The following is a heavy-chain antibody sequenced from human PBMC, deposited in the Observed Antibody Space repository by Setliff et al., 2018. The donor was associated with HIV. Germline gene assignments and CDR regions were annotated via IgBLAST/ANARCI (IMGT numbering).Heavy chain of an antibody. J-gene: IGHJ4*01. CDR2: INVGKGDT. V-gene: IGHV1-3*01. Sequence: ASVKVSCKASGYTFTTYSPHWVRQAPGHSLEWVGWINVGKGDTKYSQELQDRVTITRDTSANTAYMELSSLRSDDTAVYFCVRGALLAAFDFDYWGQGTLVTVSS. D-gene: IGHD3-10*01. CDR3: VRGALLAAFDFDY. CDR1: GYTFTTYS.